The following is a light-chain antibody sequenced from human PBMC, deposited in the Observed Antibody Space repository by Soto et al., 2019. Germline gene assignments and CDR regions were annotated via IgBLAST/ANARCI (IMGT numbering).Light chain of an antibody. CDR3: LQHNAYPRT. J-gene: IGKJ1*01. V-gene: IGKV1-17*01. CDR1: QGIGTD. Sequence: DIQMTQSPSSLSASVGDRVTITCRASQGIGTDLALYKQKPGKAPKRLMYATSTLQPGVPSRFSGSGSGTEFTLTISSLQPEDFATYYCLQHNAYPRTFGQGTKVEIK. CDR2: ATS.